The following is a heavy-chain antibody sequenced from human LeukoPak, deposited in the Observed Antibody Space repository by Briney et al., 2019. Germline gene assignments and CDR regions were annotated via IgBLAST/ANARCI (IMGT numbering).Heavy chain of an antibody. CDR3: AKDPSGYNSAGGFDY. D-gene: IGHD5-24*01. CDR1: GLSFDDYA. CDR2: LKWKSGSI. V-gene: IGHV3-9*01. J-gene: IGHJ4*02. Sequence: GGSLTLFSADSGLSFDDYAMHSVREAPGRGLDGVAGLKWKSGSIGYSDFVKGRFTISRDNAKNSLYLQMNSLRAEDTALYYCAKDPSGYNSAGGFDYWGQGTLVTVSS.